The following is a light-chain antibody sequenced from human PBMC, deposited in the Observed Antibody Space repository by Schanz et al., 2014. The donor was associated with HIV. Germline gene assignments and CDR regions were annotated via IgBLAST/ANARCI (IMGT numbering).Light chain of an antibody. CDR3: SSYTTSSTLV. CDR2: DAI. Sequence: QSALTQPPSASGSRGQSVTISCTGTSSDVGHYDPVSWYQQHPGKPPRLLIYDAINRPPGVSDRFSGSRSGDMASLTISGLQPEDEADYYCSSYTTSSTLVFGGGTKLTVL. CDR1: SSDVGHYDP. V-gene: IGLV2-14*01. J-gene: IGLJ2*01.